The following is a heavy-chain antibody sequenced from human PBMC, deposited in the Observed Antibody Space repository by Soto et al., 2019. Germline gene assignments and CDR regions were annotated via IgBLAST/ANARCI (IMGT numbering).Heavy chain of an antibody. CDR3: ARGRENFDCNDY. V-gene: IGHV1-8*01. D-gene: IGHD3-9*01. CDR1: GYTFTSYD. Sequence: ASVKVSCKASGYTFTSYDINCVRQATGQGLEWMGWMNPNSGNTGYAQKFQGRVTMTRNTSISTAYMELSSLRSEDTAVYYCARGRENFDCNDYWGQGTLVTVSS. CDR2: MNPNSGNT. J-gene: IGHJ4*02.